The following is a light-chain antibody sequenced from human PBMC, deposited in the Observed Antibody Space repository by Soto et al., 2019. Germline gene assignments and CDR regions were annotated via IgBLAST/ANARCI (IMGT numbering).Light chain of an antibody. V-gene: IGKV1-6*01. CDR1: QGISRD. Sequence: AIQMTQSPSSLSASVGDPVTITCRASQGISRDLSWYQQKPGEAPKLLIYSASDLQGPVPSRFRGSGSGTDFTLTISSLEPEDFATYYCLQEFNFPRTFGQGTKVEV. CDR3: LQEFNFPRT. J-gene: IGKJ1*01. CDR2: SAS.